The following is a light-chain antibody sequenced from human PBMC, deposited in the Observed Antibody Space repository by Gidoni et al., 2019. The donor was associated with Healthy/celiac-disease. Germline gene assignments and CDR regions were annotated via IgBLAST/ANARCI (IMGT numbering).Light chain of an antibody. CDR1: QSISSY. V-gene: IGKV1-39*01. CDR3: HQSYSTPLT. J-gene: IGKJ4*01. CDR2: AAS. Sequence: DSQRAQSPSSLSASVGDRVTITCRASQSISSYLNWYQHKPGKAPKLLIYAASSLQSGVPSRFSGSGSGTDFTLTISSLQPEDFATYYCHQSYSTPLTFGGGTKVEI.